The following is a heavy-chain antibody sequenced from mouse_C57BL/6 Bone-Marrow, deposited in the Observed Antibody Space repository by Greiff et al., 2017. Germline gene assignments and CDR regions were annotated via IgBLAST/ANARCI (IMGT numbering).Heavy chain of an antibody. CDR1: GFSFNTYA. CDR2: IRSKSNNYAT. Sequence: EVMLVESGGGLVQPKGSLKLSCAASGFSFNTYAMNWVRQAPGKGLEWVARIRSKSNNYATYYADSVKDRFTISRDDSESMLYLQMNNLKTEDTAMYYCVRGYGSSPSYAMDYWGQGTSVTVSS. D-gene: IGHD1-1*01. CDR3: VRGYGSSPSYAMDY. V-gene: IGHV10-1*01. J-gene: IGHJ4*01.